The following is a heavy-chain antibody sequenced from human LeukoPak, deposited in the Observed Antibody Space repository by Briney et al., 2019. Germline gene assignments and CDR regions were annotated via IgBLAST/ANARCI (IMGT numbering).Heavy chain of an antibody. Sequence: PSETLSLTCTVSGGSISSGSYYWSWIRQPAGKGLEWIGRIYTSGSTNYNPSLKSRVTISVDTSKNQFSLKLSSVTAADTAVYYCARAPRNWNFLQRNYYFDYWGQGTLVTVSS. V-gene: IGHV4-61*02. D-gene: IGHD1-7*01. CDR2: IYTSGST. CDR1: GGSISSGSYY. J-gene: IGHJ4*02. CDR3: ARAPRNWNFLQRNYYFDY.